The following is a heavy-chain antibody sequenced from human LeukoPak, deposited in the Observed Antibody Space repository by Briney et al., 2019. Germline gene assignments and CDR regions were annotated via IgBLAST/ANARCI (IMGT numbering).Heavy chain of an antibody. CDR1: GGSISSYY. V-gene: IGHV4-59*01. CDR3: AKTGSRGGAYFDS. Sequence: PSETLSLTCTVSGGSISSYYWSWIRQPPGKGLGWIGYIFYSGSTNYNPSLKSRVTMSVDTSKNQFSLKLSSVTAADAAVYYCAKTGSRGGAYFDSWGQGTLVTVSS. J-gene: IGHJ4*02. D-gene: IGHD2-15*01. CDR2: IFYSGST.